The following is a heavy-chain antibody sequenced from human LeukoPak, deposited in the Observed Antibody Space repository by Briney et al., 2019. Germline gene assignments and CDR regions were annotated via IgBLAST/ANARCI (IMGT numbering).Heavy chain of an antibody. Sequence: GGSLRLSCSASGFSFSSYSMHWVRQAPGKGLEYVSAIRSNGGSTYYAESVKGRFTISRDNSKNTLYLQMSSLRTEDTAIYYCVRDWGYDYWGQGALVTVSS. V-gene: IGHV3-64D*09. J-gene: IGHJ4*02. CDR2: IRSNGGST. D-gene: IGHD7-27*01. CDR3: VRDWGYDY. CDR1: GFSFSSYS.